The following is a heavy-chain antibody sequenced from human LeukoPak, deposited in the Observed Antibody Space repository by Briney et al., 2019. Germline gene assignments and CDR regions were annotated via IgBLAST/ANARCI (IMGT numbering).Heavy chain of an antibody. Sequence: GESLKISCKGSGYSFTSYWIDWLRQMPGKGLEGMGIIFPGDSDTRYSPSFQGQVTISVDKSISTAYLQWSSVKASDTDMYYCARVDRDGATTFDYWGQGTLVTVSS. J-gene: IGHJ4*02. CDR1: GYSFTSYW. CDR2: IFPGDSDT. D-gene: IGHD1-26*01. V-gene: IGHV5-51*01. CDR3: ARVDRDGATTFDY.